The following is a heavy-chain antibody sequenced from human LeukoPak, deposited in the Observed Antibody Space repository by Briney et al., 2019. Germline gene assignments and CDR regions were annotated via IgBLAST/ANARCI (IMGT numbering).Heavy chain of an antibody. J-gene: IGHJ4*02. CDR1: GGSISGYY. V-gene: IGHV4-59*01. CDR2: MYHSGST. Sequence: PSETLSLTCTVSGGSISGYYWSWIRQPPGKGLEWIGYMYHSGSTNYNPSLKSRVAMSVDTSKKQFSLKLSSVTAADTAVYYCARWVDSGRLGYWGQGTLVTVSS. CDR3: ARWVDSGRLGY. D-gene: IGHD3-10*01.